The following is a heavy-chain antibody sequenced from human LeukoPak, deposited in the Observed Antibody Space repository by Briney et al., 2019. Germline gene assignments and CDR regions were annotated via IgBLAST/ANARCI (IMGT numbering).Heavy chain of an antibody. J-gene: IGHJ5*02. CDR2: INPNSGGT. V-gene: IGHV1-2*02. CDR3: ARDFVDIVVVIANRFDP. CDR1: GYTFTGYY. Sequence: ASVKVSCKASGYTFTGYYMHWVRQAPGQGLEWMGWINPNSGGTNYAQKFQGTVTMTRDTSISTAYMELSRLRSDDTAVYYCARDFVDIVVVIANRFDPWGQGTLVTVSS. D-gene: IGHD2-21*01.